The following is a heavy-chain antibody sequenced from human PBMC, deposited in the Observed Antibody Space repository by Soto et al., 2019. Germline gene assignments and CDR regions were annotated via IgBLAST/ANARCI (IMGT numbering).Heavy chain of an antibody. CDR3: ARHPPHYYGSGSYYPFDP. CDR1: GGSISSSSYY. J-gene: IGHJ5*02. V-gene: IGHV4-39*01. Sequence: SETLCLTCTVSGGSISSSSYYWGWIRQPPGKGLEWIGSIYYSGSTYYNPSLKSRVTISVDTSKNQFSLKLSSVTAADTAVYYCARHPPHYYGSGSYYPFDPWGQGTLVTAS. D-gene: IGHD3-10*01. CDR2: IYYSGST.